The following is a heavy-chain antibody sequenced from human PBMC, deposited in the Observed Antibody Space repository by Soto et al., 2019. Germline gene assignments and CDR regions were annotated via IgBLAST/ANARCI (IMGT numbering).Heavy chain of an antibody. CDR3: AREATPLIPAAQTSHFDS. CDR1: GNNFMKSG. D-gene: IGHD2-2*01. J-gene: IGHJ4*02. CDR2: ISPYSGYT. Sequence: VSVKVSCKGPGNNFMKSGFNWESQSPGQGLEWVGWISPYSGYTHSAQMFHVRLTLTTDTAASTAYMELEVLRSADTALYFCAREATPLIPAAQTSHFDSWGQGTLVTVSS. V-gene: IGHV1-18*01.